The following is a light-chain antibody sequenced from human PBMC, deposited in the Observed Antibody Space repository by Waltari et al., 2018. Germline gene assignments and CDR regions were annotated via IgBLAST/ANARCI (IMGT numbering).Light chain of an antibody. Sequence: DIVMTQTPLSSPVTLGQAASISCRSSQGLLHSNGNTYLSWLHQRPGQPPRLLIYKISNRGSGVPDRFSGSGTGTDFTLRISRVEAEDVGFYYCMQATQFPRTFGQGTKVEIK. CDR3: MQATQFPRT. CDR1: QGLLHSNGNTY. CDR2: KIS. V-gene: IGKV2-24*01. J-gene: IGKJ1*01.